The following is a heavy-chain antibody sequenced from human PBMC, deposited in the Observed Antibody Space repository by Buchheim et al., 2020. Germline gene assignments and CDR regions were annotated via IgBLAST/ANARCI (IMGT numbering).Heavy chain of an antibody. Sequence: QVQLVESGGGVVQPGRSLRLFCAASGFTFSSYGMHWVRQAPGKGLEWVAVIWYDGSNKYYADSVKGRFTISRDNSKNTLYLQMNSLRAEDTAVYYCARDYESIVGATYYFDYWGQGTL. CDR2: IWYDGSNK. D-gene: IGHD1-26*01. J-gene: IGHJ4*02. CDR1: GFTFSSYG. CDR3: ARDYESIVGATYYFDY. V-gene: IGHV3-33*01.